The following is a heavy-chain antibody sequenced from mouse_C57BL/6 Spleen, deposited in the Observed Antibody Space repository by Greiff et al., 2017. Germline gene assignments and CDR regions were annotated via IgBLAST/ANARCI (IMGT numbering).Heavy chain of an antibody. CDR3: ARRDGSSSYAMDY. CDR2: IYPGDGDT. J-gene: IGHJ4*01. V-gene: IGHV1-82*01. CDR1: GYAFSSSW. Sequence: VKLVESGPELVKPGASVKISCKASGYAFSSSWMNWVKQRPGKGLEWIGRIYPGDGDTNYNGKFKGKATLTADKSSSTAYMQLSSLTSEDSAVYFCARRDGSSSYAMDYWGQGTSVTVSS. D-gene: IGHD1-1*01.